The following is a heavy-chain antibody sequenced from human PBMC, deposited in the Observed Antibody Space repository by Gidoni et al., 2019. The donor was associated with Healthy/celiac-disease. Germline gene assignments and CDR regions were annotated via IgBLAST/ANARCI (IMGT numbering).Heavy chain of an antibody. J-gene: IGHJ4*02. Sequence: QVQLQASGPGLVKPSETLSLTCTVSGGSISSYYWSWIRQPPGKGLEWIGYIYYSGSTNYNPSLKSRVTISVDTSKNQFSLKLSSVTAADTAVYYCARVTQWLGGRCFDYWGQGTLVTVSS. CDR2: IYYSGST. D-gene: IGHD6-19*01. CDR3: ARVTQWLGGRCFDY. V-gene: IGHV4-59*01. CDR1: GGSISSYY.